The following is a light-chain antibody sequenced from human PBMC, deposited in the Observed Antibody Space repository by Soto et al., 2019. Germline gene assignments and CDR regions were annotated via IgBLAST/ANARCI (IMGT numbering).Light chain of an antibody. V-gene: IGKV3-11*01. CDR1: QSVSSY. CDR2: GAS. J-gene: IGKJ5*01. CDR3: QQRTDWPLP. Sequence: EIVLTQSPATLSLSPGERATLSCRASQSVSSYLAWYQQRPGQAPRLLIYGASNRATGIPARFSGSGSRTDFTLTITSLSAEDFAVSYCQQRTDWPLPFGQGPRLEIK.